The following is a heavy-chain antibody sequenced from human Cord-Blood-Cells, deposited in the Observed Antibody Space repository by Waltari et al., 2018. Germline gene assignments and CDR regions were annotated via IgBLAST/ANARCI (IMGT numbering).Heavy chain of an antibody. V-gene: IGHV3-7*01. CDR3: ASWGDSSGWLLLDY. D-gene: IGHD6-19*01. CDR2: IKQDGREK. CDR1: GFTFSSYW. J-gene: IGHJ4*02. Sequence: EVQLVESGGGLVQPGGSLRLSCAASGFTFSSYWMSWVRQAPGKGLEWVANIKQDGREKYYVDSVKGRFTISRDNAKNSLYLQMNSLRAEDTAVYYCASWGDSSGWLLLDYWGQGTLVTVSS.